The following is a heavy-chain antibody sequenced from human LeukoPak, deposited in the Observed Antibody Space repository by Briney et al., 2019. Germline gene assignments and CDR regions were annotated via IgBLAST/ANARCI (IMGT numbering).Heavy chain of an antibody. CDR1: GYTFTSYG. CDR3: ARRSPGYCSSTSCYGLDY. CDR2: ISAYNGNT. J-gene: IGHJ4*02. D-gene: IGHD2-2*01. Sequence: ASVKVSCKASGYTFTSYGISWVRLAPGQGLEWMGWISAYNGNTNFAQKLQGRVTMTTDTSTSTAYMELRSLRSDDTAVYYCARRSPGYCSSTSCYGLDYWGQGTLVTVSS. V-gene: IGHV1-18*04.